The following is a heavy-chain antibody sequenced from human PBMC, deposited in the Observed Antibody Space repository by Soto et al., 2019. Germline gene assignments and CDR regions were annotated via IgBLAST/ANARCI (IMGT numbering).Heavy chain of an antibody. CDR1: GFTFSDYT. Sequence: GGSLRLSCAASGFTFSDYTMNWVRQAPGKGLEWVSSISSSSSCIYYADSVKGRFTISRHNAKNSLYLQMNSLRAEDTAVYYCARGGSGYDLWGQGTLVTVSS. CDR3: ARGGSGYDL. J-gene: IGHJ4*02. CDR2: ISSSSSCI. V-gene: IGHV3-21*04. D-gene: IGHD5-12*01.